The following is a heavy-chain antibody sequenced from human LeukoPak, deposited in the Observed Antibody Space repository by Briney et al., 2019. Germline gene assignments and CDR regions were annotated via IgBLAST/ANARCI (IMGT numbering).Heavy chain of an antibody. J-gene: IGHJ5*02. D-gene: IGHD2-2*02. V-gene: IGHV1-2*02. CDR1: GYTFTGYY. CDR3: ARVGCSSTSCYTPDWFDP. Sequence: GASVKVSCKASGYTFTGYYMHWVRQAPGQGLEWMGWINPNSGGTNYAQKFQGRVTMTRDTSISTAYMELSRLRSDDTAVYYCARVGCSSTSCYTPDWFDPWGQGTLVTVSS. CDR2: INPNSGGT.